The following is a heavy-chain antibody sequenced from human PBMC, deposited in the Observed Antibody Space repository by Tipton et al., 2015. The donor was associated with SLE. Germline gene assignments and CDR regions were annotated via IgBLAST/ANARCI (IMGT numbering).Heavy chain of an antibody. J-gene: IGHJ4*02. D-gene: IGHD3-22*01. CDR3: AKGSYYYDSSGCDY. CDR1: RSAFSGYW. Sequence: SLRLSCAASRSAFSGYWMSWARQAPGKGLEWVAVIWYDGSNKYYADSVKGRFTISRDNSKNTLYLQMNSLRAEDTAVYYCAKGSYYYDSSGCDYWGQGTLVTVSS. V-gene: IGHV3-30*18. CDR2: IWYDGSNK.